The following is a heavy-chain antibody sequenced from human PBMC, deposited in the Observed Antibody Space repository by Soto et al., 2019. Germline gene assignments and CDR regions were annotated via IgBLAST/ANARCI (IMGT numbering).Heavy chain of an antibody. D-gene: IGHD4-17*01. CDR3: ARDSVYGDYSQTGDAFDI. CDR2: IYSGGST. Sequence: GGSLRLSCAASGFTVSSNYMSWVRQAPGKGLEWVSVIYSGGSTYYADSVKGRFTISRDNSKNTLYLQMNSLRAEDTAVYYCARDSVYGDYSQTGDAFDIWGQGTMVTVSS. J-gene: IGHJ3*02. V-gene: IGHV3-66*01. CDR1: GFTVSSNY.